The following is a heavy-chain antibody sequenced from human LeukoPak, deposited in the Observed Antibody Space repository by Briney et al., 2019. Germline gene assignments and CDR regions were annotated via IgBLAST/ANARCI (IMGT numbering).Heavy chain of an antibody. CDR2: ISYDGSNK. V-gene: IGHV3-30-3*01. D-gene: IGHD6-19*01. Sequence: GALRLSCAASGFPFSSYAMHWVRQAPGKGLEWVAVISYDGSNKYYADSVKGRFTISRDNSKNTLYLQMNSLRAEDTAVYYCARDLSWQWLVQYYYYGMDVWGQGTTVTVSS. CDR1: GFPFSSYA. CDR3: ARDLSWQWLVQYYYYGMDV. J-gene: IGHJ6*02.